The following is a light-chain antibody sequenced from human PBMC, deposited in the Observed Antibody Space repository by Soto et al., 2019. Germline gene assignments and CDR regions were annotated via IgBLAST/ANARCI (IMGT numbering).Light chain of an antibody. V-gene: IGLV2-14*01. CDR1: SSDVGGYNY. J-gene: IGLJ2*01. CDR3: SSYTSSIL. Sequence: QPASVSGSPGQSITISCTGTSSDVGGYNYVSWYQQHPGKAPKLMIYDVSNRPSGVSNRFSGSKSGNTASLTISGLQAEDEADYYCSSYTSSILFGGGTKVTVL. CDR2: DVS.